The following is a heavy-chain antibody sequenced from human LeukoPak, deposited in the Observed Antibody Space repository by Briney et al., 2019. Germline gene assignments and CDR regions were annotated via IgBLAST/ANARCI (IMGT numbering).Heavy chain of an antibody. V-gene: IGHV4-34*01. CDR1: GGSFSGYF. J-gene: IGHJ4*02. CDR2: ISHSGST. Sequence: SETLSLTCAVYGGSFSGYFWSYIRQPPGKGLEWLGEISHSGSTNYSPSLKSRVTISVDTSKNQFSLKLSSVTAADTAVYYCARALHGGSYFSDYWGQGTLVTVSS. D-gene: IGHD1-26*01. CDR3: ARALHGGSYFSDY.